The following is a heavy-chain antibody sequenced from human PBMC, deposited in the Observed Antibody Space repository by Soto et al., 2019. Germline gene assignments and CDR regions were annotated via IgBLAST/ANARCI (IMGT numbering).Heavy chain of an antibody. V-gene: IGHV3-21*01. CDR1: GFTFSSYS. D-gene: IGHD2-15*01. CDR2: ISSSSSYI. Sequence: PGGSLRLSCAASGFTFSSYSMNWVRQAPGKGLEWVSSISSSSSYIYYADSVKGRFTISRDNAKNSLYLQMNSLRAEDTAVYYCARDAIVVVVAATTQAREREYNWFDPWGQGTLVTVSS. CDR3: ARDAIVVVVAATTQAREREYNWFDP. J-gene: IGHJ5*02.